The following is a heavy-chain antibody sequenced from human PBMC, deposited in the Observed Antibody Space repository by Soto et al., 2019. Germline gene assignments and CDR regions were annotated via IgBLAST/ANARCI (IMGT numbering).Heavy chain of an antibody. CDR3: ARRKIRRQDFDY. V-gene: IGHV1-8*01. CDR1: GYTFTSYD. Sequence: ASVKAYCKASGYTFTSYDINWVRQATGQGLEWMGWMNPNSGNTGYAQKFQGRVTMTRNTSISTAYMELSSLRSEDTAVYYCARRKIRRQDFDYWGQGTLVTVSS. CDR2: MNPNSGNT. J-gene: IGHJ4*02.